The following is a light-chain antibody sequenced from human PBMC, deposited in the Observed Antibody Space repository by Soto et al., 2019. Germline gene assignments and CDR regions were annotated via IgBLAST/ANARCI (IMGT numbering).Light chain of an antibody. CDR2: DVG. CDR3: TSYAIDHRSLYV. V-gene: IGLV2-14*03. CDR1: RYDVGTYNY. Sequence: QSVLAQPASVSGSPGQSITISCTGTRYDVGTYNYVSWYQHHPGQAPKLIIYDVGSRPSGVSHRFSGSKSGITASLAISGLQAEIVSYNYCTSYAIDHRSLYVFGTGTMVNVL. J-gene: IGLJ1*01.